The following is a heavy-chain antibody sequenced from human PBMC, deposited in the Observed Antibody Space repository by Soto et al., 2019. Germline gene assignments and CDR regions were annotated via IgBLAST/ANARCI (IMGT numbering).Heavy chain of an antibody. CDR2: INYDGSTT. CDR1: GFTFSSYW. Sequence: EVQLVESGGGLVQPGESLRLSCAASGFTFSSYWMHWVRQAPGKGLVWVSRINYDGSTTGYADAVKGRFTISRDNAKDTVYLEMNSLTAEDTAVYYCARVARGAWGVFGSWGQGTLVTVSS. J-gene: IGHJ4*02. V-gene: IGHV3-74*01. CDR3: ARVARGAWGVFGS. D-gene: IGHD3-16*01.